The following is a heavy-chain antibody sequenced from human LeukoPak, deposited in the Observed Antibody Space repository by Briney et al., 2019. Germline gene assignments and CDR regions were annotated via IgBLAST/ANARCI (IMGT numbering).Heavy chain of an antibody. Sequence: SETLSLTCAVYGGSFSGYYWSWIRQPPGKGLEWIGEINHSGSTNYNPSLKSRVTISVDTSKNQFSLKLSSVTAADTAVYYCVNYGDYGYFQHWGQGTLVTVSS. CDR3: VNYGDYGYFQH. D-gene: IGHD4-17*01. V-gene: IGHV4-34*01. CDR2: INHSGST. CDR1: GGSFSGYY. J-gene: IGHJ1*01.